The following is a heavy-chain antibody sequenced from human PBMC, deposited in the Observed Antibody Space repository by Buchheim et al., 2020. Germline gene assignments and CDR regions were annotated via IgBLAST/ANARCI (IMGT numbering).Heavy chain of an antibody. CDR2: IGGSGDKT. V-gene: IGHV3-23*01. CDR3: AKGRGFDR. J-gene: IGHJ4*02. CDR1: GFTSGSYA. Sequence: EVQLLASGGGLVQPGGSLRLSCAASGFTSGSYAMAWVRQAPGQGLEWVASIGGSGDKTYYRDSVKGRFTISRDPSKNPRYLQMNSLRVEDTALYFCAKGRGFDRWGQGT.